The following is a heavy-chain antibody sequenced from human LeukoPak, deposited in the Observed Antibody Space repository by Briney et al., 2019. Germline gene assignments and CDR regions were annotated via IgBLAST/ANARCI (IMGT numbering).Heavy chain of an antibody. CDR1: GFTFSSYS. Sequence: GGSLRLSCAASGFTFSSYSMNWVRQAPGKGLEWVSYISSSSSTIYYADSVKGRFTISRDNSKNTLYLQMNSLRAEDTAVYYCAKAGAAADHEYFQHWGQGTLVTVSS. V-gene: IGHV3-48*01. J-gene: IGHJ1*01. D-gene: IGHD6-13*01. CDR3: AKAGAAADHEYFQH. CDR2: ISSSSSTI.